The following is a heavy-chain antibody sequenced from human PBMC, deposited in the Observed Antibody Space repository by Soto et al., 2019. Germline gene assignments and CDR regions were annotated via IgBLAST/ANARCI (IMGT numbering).Heavy chain of an antibody. Sequence: PSETLSLTCAVYGVSFSGYYWSWIRQPPGKGLEWIGEINHSGSTNYNPSLKSRVTISVDTSKNQFSLKLSSVTAADTAVYYCARTPYQLLWTGRNYYGSGSYVDYWGQGTLVTVSS. CDR1: GVSFSGYY. CDR3: ARTPYQLLWTGRNYYGSGSYVDY. D-gene: IGHD3-10*01. V-gene: IGHV4-34*01. J-gene: IGHJ4*02. CDR2: INHSGST.